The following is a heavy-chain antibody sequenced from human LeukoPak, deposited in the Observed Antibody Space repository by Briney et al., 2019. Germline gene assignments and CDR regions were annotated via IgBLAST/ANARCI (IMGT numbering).Heavy chain of an antibody. CDR1: GFTFNTHG. CDR3: AKDTATKFWEPAF. V-gene: IGHV3-33*06. CDR2: IWFDGSVK. D-gene: IGHD3-3*01. J-gene: IGHJ4*02. Sequence: GSLRLSCAASGFTFNTHGMHWVRQAPGKGLEWVAAIWFDGSVKHYSDAVKGRFTISRDNSLDTLYLQMNSLRVEDTAMYYLAKDTATKFWEPAFWGQGTLVTVSS.